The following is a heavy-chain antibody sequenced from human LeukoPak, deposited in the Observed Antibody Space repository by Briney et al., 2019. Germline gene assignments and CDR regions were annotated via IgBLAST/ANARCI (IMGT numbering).Heavy chain of an antibody. Sequence: KPGGSLRLSCAASGFTFSSYSMNWVRQAPGKGLEWVSSISSSSSYIYYADSVKGRFTISRDNAKNSLYLQMNSLRAEDTAVYYCAREEDGYNPFDYWGQGTLVTVSS. CDR2: ISSSSSYI. J-gene: IGHJ4*02. V-gene: IGHV3-21*01. CDR1: GFTFSSYS. CDR3: AREEDGYNPFDY. D-gene: IGHD5-24*01.